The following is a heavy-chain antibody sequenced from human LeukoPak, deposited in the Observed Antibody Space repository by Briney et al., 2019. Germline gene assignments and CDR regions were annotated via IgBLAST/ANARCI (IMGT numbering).Heavy chain of an antibody. J-gene: IGHJ6*02. V-gene: IGHV1-69*01. D-gene: IGHD3-3*01. CDR1: GGTFSSYA. CDR3: ARARVTIFGVVTYYYYYGMDV. Sequence: ASVKVSCKASGGTFSSYAISWVRQAPGQGLEWMGGIIPIFGTANYAQKFQGRVTITADESTSTAYMELSSLRSEDTAVYYCARARVTIFGVVTYYYYYGMDVWGQGTTVTVSS. CDR2: IIPIFGTA.